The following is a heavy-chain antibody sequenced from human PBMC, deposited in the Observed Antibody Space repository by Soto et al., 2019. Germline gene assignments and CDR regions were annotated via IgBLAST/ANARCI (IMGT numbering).Heavy chain of an antibody. D-gene: IGHD2-21*02. CDR2: VNPSGGHT. V-gene: IGHV1-46*01. Sequence: QVQLVQSGAEVKKPGASVKVSCKASGDTFTDYYIHWVRQAPGQGLEWMGTVNPSGGHTTYAQHCLGRMTXTXXXSXSTLYMELTSLTSEDTAVYYCARGGHVVVVTAALDYWGQGTLVTVSS. CDR3: ARGGHVVVVTAALDY. J-gene: IGHJ4*02. CDR1: GDTFTDYY.